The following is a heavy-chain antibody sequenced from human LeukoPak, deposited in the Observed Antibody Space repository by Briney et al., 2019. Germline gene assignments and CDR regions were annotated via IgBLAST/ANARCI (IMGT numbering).Heavy chain of an antibody. CDR2: ISSDSSTI. J-gene: IGHJ4*02. D-gene: IGHD3-10*01. Sequence: PGGSLRLSCIGTGFTFSSDAMGWVRQAPGKGLEWVSYISSDSSTIYYADSVKGRFTISRDNAKNSLYLQMNSLRDEDTAVYYCATWFGELSWGLFDYWGQGTLVTVSS. V-gene: IGHV3-48*02. CDR3: ATWFGELSWGLFDY. CDR1: GFTFSSDA.